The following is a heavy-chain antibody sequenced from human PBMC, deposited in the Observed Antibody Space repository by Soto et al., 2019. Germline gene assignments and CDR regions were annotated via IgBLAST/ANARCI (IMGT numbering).Heavy chain of an antibody. V-gene: IGHV2-5*02. CDR1: GFSLSSIGVG. CDR2: LYWDDDK. CDR3: AHTIVVVPTAHDAFDV. Sequence: QITLKESGPTLVKPTQTLTLTCTFSGFSLSSIGVGVGWIRQPPGKALEWLGILYWDDDKHYSPSLKSRIFIAKDTSKDQVVLTLTNMDPVDTATYYCAHTIVVVPTAHDAFDVWGQGTMVTVSS. J-gene: IGHJ3*01. D-gene: IGHD2-2*01.